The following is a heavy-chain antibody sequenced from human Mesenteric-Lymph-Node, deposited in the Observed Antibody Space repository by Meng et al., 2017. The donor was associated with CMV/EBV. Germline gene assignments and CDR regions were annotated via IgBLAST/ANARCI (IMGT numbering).Heavy chain of an antibody. CDR1: GSFSNFC. CDR2: INQSGGT. V-gene: IGHV4-34*01. CDR3: ARWGFVRGNGDFVRSFDP. J-gene: IGHJ5*02. D-gene: IGHD4-17*01. Sequence: GSFSNFCWSWIRQTPDKGLGWIGEINQSGGTKYNPYLKSRGVISRDTSKNQFSLRLNSVTAADTAVYYCARWGFVRGNGDFVRSFDPWGQGTLVTVSS.